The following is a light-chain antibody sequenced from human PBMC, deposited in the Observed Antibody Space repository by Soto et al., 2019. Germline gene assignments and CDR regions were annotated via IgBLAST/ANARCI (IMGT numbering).Light chain of an antibody. J-gene: IGKJ4*01. CDR3: QQLNIYPLT. CDR1: QNISDY. CDR2: AAS. V-gene: IGKV1-9*01. Sequence: LTKSATFMTASVAARVTITCRASQNISDYLDWYQQRPGKAHKPLIYAASTLQSGVPARFSGSGYGTAVTLTISSLQTEDCATYSGQQLNIYPLTFGGGTKVDIK.